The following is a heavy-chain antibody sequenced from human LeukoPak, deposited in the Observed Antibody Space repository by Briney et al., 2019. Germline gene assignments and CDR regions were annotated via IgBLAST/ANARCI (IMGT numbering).Heavy chain of an antibody. CDR3: ARGAYSSSWYVSGWFDP. Sequence: ASVKVSCKVSGYTLTELSMHWVRQAPGKGLEWMGGFDPEDGETIYAQKFQGRVTMTEDTSTDTAYMELSSLRSDDTAVYYCARGAYSSSWYVSGWFDPWGQGTLVTVSS. J-gene: IGHJ5*02. CDR1: GYTLTELS. D-gene: IGHD6-13*01. CDR2: FDPEDGET. V-gene: IGHV1-24*01.